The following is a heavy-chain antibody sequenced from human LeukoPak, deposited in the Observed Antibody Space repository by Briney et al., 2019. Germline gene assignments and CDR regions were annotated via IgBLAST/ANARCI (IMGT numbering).Heavy chain of an antibody. D-gene: IGHD2-15*01. CDR2: IYYSGST. CDR3: ARQPSLSYCSGGTCWFDP. Sequence: PSETLSLTCTVSGGSISSDSYYWGWIRQPPGKGLEWIGSIYYSGSTYYSPSLKSRVTISVDTSKNRFSLKLSSVTAADTAVYYCARQPSLSYCSGGTCWFDPWGQGTLVTVSS. V-gene: IGHV4-39*01. J-gene: IGHJ5*02. CDR1: GGSISSDSYY.